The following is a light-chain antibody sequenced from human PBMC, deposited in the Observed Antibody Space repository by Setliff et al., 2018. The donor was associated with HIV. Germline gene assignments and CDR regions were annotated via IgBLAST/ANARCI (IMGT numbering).Light chain of an antibody. J-gene: IGLJ1*01. V-gene: IGLV2-8*01. Sequence: QSVLTQPASVSGSPGQSITISCTGSSSDIGAYNYVSWYQQHPGKVPKVIIYDVRKRPSGVSGRFSGSKSANTASLTVSGLQAEDEADYYCGSYAGSKSYVFGTGTKVTVL. CDR3: GSYAGSKSYV. CDR2: DVR. CDR1: SSDIGAYNY.